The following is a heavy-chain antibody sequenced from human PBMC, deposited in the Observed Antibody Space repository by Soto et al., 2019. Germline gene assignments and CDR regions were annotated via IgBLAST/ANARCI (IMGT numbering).Heavy chain of an antibody. CDR2: INAGNGNT. Sequence: ASGKVSCKASGYTFTSYAMHWVRQAPGQRLEWMGWINAGNGNTKYSQKFQGRVTITRDTSASTAYMELSSLRSEDTAVYYCAREGSVAGSRGYYYYYGMDVWGQGTTVTVSS. D-gene: IGHD6-19*01. CDR1: GYTFTSYA. J-gene: IGHJ6*02. V-gene: IGHV1-3*01. CDR3: AREGSVAGSRGYYYYYGMDV.